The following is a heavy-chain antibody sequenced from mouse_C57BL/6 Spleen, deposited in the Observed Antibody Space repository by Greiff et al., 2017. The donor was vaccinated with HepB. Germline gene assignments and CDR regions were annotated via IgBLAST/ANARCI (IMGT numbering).Heavy chain of an antibody. CDR3: ASLPYLSNRGFAY. Sequence: DVMLVESGGGLVKPGGSLKLSCAASGFTFSSYAMSWVRQTPEKRLEWVATISDGGSYTYYPDNVKGRFTISRDNAKNNLYLQMSHLKSEDTAMYYCASLPYLSNRGFAYWGQGTLVTVSA. D-gene: IGHD4-1*01. V-gene: IGHV5-4*03. J-gene: IGHJ3*01. CDR2: ISDGGSYT. CDR1: GFTFSSYA.